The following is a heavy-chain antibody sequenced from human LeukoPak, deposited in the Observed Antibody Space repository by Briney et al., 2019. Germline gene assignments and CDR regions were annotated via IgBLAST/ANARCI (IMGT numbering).Heavy chain of an antibody. D-gene: IGHD3-22*01. CDR1: GGSISSYY. CDR2: IYYSGST. V-gene: IGHV4-59*08. Sequence: PSETQSLTCTVSGGSISSYYWSWIRQPPGKGLEWIGYIYYSGSTNYNPSLKSRVTISVDTSKNQFSPKLSSVTAADTAVYYCARVSPAYDSSGTFDYWGQGTLVTVSS. CDR3: ARVSPAYDSSGTFDY. J-gene: IGHJ4*02.